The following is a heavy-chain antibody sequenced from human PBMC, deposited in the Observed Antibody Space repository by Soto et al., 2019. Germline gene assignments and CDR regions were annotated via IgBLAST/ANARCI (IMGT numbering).Heavy chain of an antibody. V-gene: IGHV4-31*03. CDR3: ARGRGYSYGYGKYYFDY. CDR2: IYYSGST. Sequence: LSFTCTVSGGSISSGGYYWSWIRQHPGKGLEWIGYIYYSGSTYYNPSLKSRVTISVDTSKNQFSLKLSSVTAADTAVYYCARGRGYSYGYGKYYFDYWGQGTLVTVSS. D-gene: IGHD5-18*01. CDR1: GGSISSGGYY. J-gene: IGHJ4*02.